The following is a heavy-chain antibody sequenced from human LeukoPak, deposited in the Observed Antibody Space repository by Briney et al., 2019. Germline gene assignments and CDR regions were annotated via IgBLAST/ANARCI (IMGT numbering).Heavy chain of an antibody. CDR3: ARNYDSSGYYYSRYYYMDA. J-gene: IGHJ6*03. V-gene: IGHV3-48*03. Sequence: GGSLRLPCAASGFTFSSYEMNWVRQAPGKGLEWVSYISSSGSTIYYADSVKGRFTISRDNSKNTLYLQMNSLRAEDTAVYYCARNYDSSGYYYSRYYYMDAWGKGTTVTVPS. D-gene: IGHD3-22*01. CDR2: ISSSGSTI. CDR1: GFTFSSYE.